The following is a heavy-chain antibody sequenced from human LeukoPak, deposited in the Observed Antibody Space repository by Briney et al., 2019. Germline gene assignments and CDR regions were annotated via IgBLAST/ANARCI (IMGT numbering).Heavy chain of an antibody. Sequence: ASVKVSCKASGYTFTSYGISWVRQAPGQGLEWMGWISAYNGNTNYAQKLQGRVTMTTGTSTSTAYMELRRLRSDDTAVYYCARGIDYYDSRIKGGFFDYWGQGTLVTVSS. CDR1: GYTFTSYG. V-gene: IGHV1-18*01. D-gene: IGHD3-22*01. CDR2: ISAYNGNT. J-gene: IGHJ4*02. CDR3: ARGIDYYDSRIKGGFFDY.